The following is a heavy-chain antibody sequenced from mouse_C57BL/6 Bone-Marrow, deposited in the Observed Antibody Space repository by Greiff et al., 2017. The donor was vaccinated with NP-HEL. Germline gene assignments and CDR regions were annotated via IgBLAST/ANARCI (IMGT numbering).Heavy chain of an antibody. Sequence: VKLVESGPELVRPGVSVKISCKGSGYTFTDYAMHWVKQSHAKSLEWIGVISTYYGDASYNQKFKGKATLTVDKSSSTAYMQLSSLTSEDSAVYYCAIGNYGNYGYAMDYWGQGTSVTVSS. V-gene: IGHV1-67*01. CDR1: GYTFTDYA. CDR2: ISTYYGDA. D-gene: IGHD2-1*01. J-gene: IGHJ4*01. CDR3: AIGNYGNYGYAMDY.